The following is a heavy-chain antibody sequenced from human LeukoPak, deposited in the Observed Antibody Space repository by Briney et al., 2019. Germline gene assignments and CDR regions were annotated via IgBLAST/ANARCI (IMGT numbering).Heavy chain of an antibody. V-gene: IGHV4-34*01. J-gene: IGHJ4*02. CDR2: INHSGST. CDR3: ASSSYRSFYDSSGYYPFEY. CDR1: GGSFSGNY. D-gene: IGHD3-22*01. Sequence: SETLSLTCAVYGGSFSGNYWSWIRQPPGMGLEWIGEINHSGSTNYNPSLKSRVIISVDTSKNQFSLKLSSVTAADTAVYYCASSSYRSFYDSSGYYPFEYWGQGTLVTVSS.